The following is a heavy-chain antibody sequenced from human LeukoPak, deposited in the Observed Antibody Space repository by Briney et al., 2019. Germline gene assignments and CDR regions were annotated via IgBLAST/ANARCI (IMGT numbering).Heavy chain of an antibody. CDR2: ISSDGNNK. V-gene: IGHV3-30-3*01. CDR1: GFTFSNYP. Sequence: QPGGSLRLSCAVSGFTFSNYPMRWVRQAPGKGLEWVAVISSDGNNKNYADSVKGRFTISRDNSKNTLYLQMSRLKADDTAVYYCVRVKQWLEGAFDIWGQGTRVTVS. J-gene: IGHJ3*02. D-gene: IGHD6-19*01. CDR3: VRVKQWLEGAFDI.